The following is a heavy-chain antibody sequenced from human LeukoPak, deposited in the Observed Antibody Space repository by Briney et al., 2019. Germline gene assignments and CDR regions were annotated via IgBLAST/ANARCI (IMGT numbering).Heavy chain of an antibody. Sequence: SVKVSCKASGGTFISYAISWVRQAPGQGLEWMGGIIPIFGTANYAQKFQGRVTITADESTSTAYMELSSLRSEDTAVYYCARVRGYYDTYPPHWFAPWGQGTLVTVSS. CDR3: ARVRGYYDTYPPHWFAP. J-gene: IGHJ5*02. D-gene: IGHD3-22*01. V-gene: IGHV1-69*13. CDR1: GGTFISYA. CDR2: IIPIFGTA.